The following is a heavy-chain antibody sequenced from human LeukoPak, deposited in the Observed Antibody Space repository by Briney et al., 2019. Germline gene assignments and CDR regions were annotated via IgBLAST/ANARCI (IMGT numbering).Heavy chain of an antibody. CDR2: ISWNSGSI. J-gene: IGHJ4*02. CDR1: GFTFDDYA. Sequence: GGSLRLSCAASGFTFDDYAMHWVRQAPGKGLEWVSGISWNSGSIGYADSVKGRFTISRDNAKNSLYLQMNSLRAEDTALYYCAKDSSGYYRTFDYWGQGTPVTVSS. CDR3: AKDSSGYYRTFDY. D-gene: IGHD3-22*01. V-gene: IGHV3-9*01.